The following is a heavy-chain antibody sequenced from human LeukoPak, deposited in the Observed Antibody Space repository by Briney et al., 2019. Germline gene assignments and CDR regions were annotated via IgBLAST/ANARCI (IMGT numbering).Heavy chain of an antibody. CDR3: ARHSSGYSSSWYEWGWFDP. CDR2: IYHSGST. J-gene: IGHJ5*02. Sequence: SETLSLTCTVSGGSISSGGYYWSWIRQPPGKGLEWIGYIYHSGSTYYNPSLKSRVTISADRSKNQFSLKLSSVTAADTAEYYCARHSSGYSSSWYEWGWFDPWGQGTLVTVPS. CDR1: GGSISSGGYY. D-gene: IGHD6-13*01. V-gene: IGHV4-30-2*01.